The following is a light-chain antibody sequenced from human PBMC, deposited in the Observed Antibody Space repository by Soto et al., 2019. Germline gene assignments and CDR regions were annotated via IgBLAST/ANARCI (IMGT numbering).Light chain of an antibody. V-gene: IGLV2-23*01. J-gene: IGLJ1*01. CDR3: YSSAGSSTSASYV. CDR2: EAS. CDR1: SSDVGSYNF. Sequence: QSVRTQPASVSGSPGQSITISCTGTSSDVGSYNFVSWYQQHPGKAPKLMIYEASKRPSGVSNRFSGSKSGNTASLTISGLRAEDEADYYCYSSAGSSTSASYVFGTGTKLTVL.